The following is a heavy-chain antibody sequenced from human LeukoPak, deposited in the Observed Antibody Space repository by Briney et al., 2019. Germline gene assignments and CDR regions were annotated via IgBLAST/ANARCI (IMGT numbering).Heavy chain of an antibody. J-gene: IGHJ4*02. D-gene: IGHD5-24*01. V-gene: IGHV3-30-3*01. CDR2: VSYDGTNK. Sequence: QPGGSLRLSCAASGFTFGSYAIHWVRQAPGRGLEWVAVVSYDGTNKYYADSVKGRFTISRDNSKNTLYLQMNSLRAEDTAVYYCARARDGYNLIDYWGQGTLVTVSS. CDR3: ARARDGYNLIDY. CDR1: GFTFGSYA.